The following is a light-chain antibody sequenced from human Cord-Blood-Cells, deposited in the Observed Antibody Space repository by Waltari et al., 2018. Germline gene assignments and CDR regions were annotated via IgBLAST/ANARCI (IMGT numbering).Light chain of an antibody. CDR1: STDVGGYNF. Sequence: QSALTQPASLSGSPGQSTTIPCTGTSTDVGGYNFVPWYQQHPGKAPKLMIYDVSKRPSGVSNRFSGSKSGNTASLTISGLQAEDEADYYCSSYTSSSTYVFGTGTKVTVL. CDR3: SSYTSSSTYV. V-gene: IGLV2-14*01. CDR2: DVS. J-gene: IGLJ1*01.